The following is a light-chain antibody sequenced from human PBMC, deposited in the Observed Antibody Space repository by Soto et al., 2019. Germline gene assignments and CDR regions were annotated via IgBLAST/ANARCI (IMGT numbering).Light chain of an antibody. CDR2: DAS. Sequence: IVLTQSPVTLAVSPGESAVLSCRASQSVSTSLAWYQHKPGQAPRLFIYDASKRAPGIPARFTVSGSGAHFTLTFISLKPKDIAVYYCQLRDVWPSFGQGTK. J-gene: IGKJ1*01. CDR1: QSVSTS. CDR3: QLRDVWPS. V-gene: IGKV3-11*01.